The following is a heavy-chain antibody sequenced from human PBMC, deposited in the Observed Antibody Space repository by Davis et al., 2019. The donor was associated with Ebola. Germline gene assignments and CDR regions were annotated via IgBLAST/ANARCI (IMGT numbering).Heavy chain of an antibody. CDR1: GISLKSCA. Sequence: GESLKISCVVPGISLKSCAMSLVRQAPGKGLEWGSGIGSDGGTHYAGSVRGRFTISRDDSKNTLFLQMNSLRGEDTAVYYCAKDIFWWSASDVWGQGTTVVVS. CDR2: IGSDGGT. D-gene: IGHD2-8*02. V-gene: IGHV3-23*01. J-gene: IGHJ6*02. CDR3: AKDIFWWSASDV.